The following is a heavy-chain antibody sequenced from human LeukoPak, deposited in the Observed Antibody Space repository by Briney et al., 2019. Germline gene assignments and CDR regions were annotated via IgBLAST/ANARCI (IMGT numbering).Heavy chain of an antibody. J-gene: IGHJ4*02. Sequence: SETLSLTCAVYGGSFSGYYWSWIRQPPGKGLEWIGEINHSGSTNYNPSLKSRVTISVDTSKNQFSLKLSSVTAADTAVYYCARGPRQNSSFYVWGQGTLVNVSS. CDR3: ARGPRQNSSFYV. CDR1: GGSFSGYY. D-gene: IGHD6-19*01. V-gene: IGHV4-34*01. CDR2: INHSGST.